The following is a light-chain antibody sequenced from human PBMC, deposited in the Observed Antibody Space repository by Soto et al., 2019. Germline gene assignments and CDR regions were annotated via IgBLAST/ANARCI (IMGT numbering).Light chain of an antibody. CDR3: QQYGDSPLT. CDR1: QSVSNNY. J-gene: IGKJ2*01. V-gene: IGKV3-20*01. CDR2: GAS. Sequence: EIVLTQSPGTLSLSPGERATLSCRASQSVSNNYLAWFQKKPGQAPRLLVYGASGRAPAIPDRFSGSGSGSDFTLIISRMEPEDFAVYYCQQYGDSPLTFGQGTKLEI.